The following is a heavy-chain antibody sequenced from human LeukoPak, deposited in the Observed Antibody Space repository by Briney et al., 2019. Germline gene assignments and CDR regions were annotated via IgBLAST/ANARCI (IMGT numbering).Heavy chain of an antibody. CDR1: GGSISSSSYY. CDR3: ARQGYYDFWSGQHDY. J-gene: IGHJ4*02. Sequence: SETLSLTCTVSGGSISSSSYYLGWIRQPPGKGLEWIGSIYYSGSTYYNPSLKSRVTISVDTSKNQFSLKLSSVTAADTAVYYCARQGYYDFWSGQHDYWGQGTLVTVSS. D-gene: IGHD3-3*01. CDR2: IYYSGST. V-gene: IGHV4-39*01.